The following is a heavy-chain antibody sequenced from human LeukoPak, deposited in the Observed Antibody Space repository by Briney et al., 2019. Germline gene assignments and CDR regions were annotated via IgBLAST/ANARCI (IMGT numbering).Heavy chain of an antibody. CDR1: GFTFSSYG. CDR2: ISGSGGST. D-gene: IGHD6-19*01. J-gene: IGHJ1*01. V-gene: IGHV3-23*01. CDR3: AKDSSGWYEYFQH. Sequence: GGTLRLSCAASGFTFSSYGMSWVRQAPGKGLEWVSAISGSGGSTYYADSVKGRFTISRDNSKNTLYLQMNSLRAEDTAVYYCAKDSSGWYEYFQHWGQGTLVTVSS.